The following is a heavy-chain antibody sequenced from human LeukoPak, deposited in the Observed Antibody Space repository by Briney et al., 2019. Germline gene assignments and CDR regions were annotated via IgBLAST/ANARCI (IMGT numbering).Heavy chain of an antibody. Sequence: HPGGSLRLSCAASGFTFSSYAKSWVRQAQGKGLEWVSAISGSGGSTYYADSVKGRFTISRDNSKNTLYLQMNGLGAEDTAVYYCAKKEVGSLYWGQGTLVTVSS. CDR2: ISGSGGST. D-gene: IGHD6-13*01. CDR3: AKKEVGSLY. CDR1: GFTFSSYA. J-gene: IGHJ4*02. V-gene: IGHV3-23*01.